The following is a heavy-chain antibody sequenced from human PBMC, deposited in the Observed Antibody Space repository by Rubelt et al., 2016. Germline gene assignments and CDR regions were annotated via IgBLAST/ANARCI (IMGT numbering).Heavy chain of an antibody. CDR2: VYYSGST. J-gene: IGHJ3*02. Sequence: QVQLQESGPGLVKPSETLSLTCAVSGGPIRSYSWSWIRQPPGKGLEWIGYVYYSGSTYYNQSLKSRVTISVDTSKNPFSLKLSSVTAADTAVYYCAGGNVVGILDGFEIWGQGTTVTVSS. CDR3: AGGNVVGILDGFEI. CDR1: GGPIRSYS. D-gene: IGHD2-21*01. V-gene: IGHV4-59*12.